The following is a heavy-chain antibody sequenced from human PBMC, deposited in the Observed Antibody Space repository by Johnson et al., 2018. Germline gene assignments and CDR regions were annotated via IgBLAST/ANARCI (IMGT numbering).Heavy chain of an antibody. Sequence: QVQLVQSGAEVKKPGSSVKVSCKASGGTFSSYAISWVRQAPGQGLEWMGGIIPIFGTANYAQKFQGRVTITADESTSTAYMELSSLRSGDTAVYYCARDLSFWSTVTTARNYGMDVWGQGTTVTVSS. CDR2: IIPIFGTA. CDR3: ARDLSFWSTVTTARNYGMDV. V-gene: IGHV1-69*01. CDR1: GGTFSSYA. D-gene: IGHD4-17*01. J-gene: IGHJ6*02.